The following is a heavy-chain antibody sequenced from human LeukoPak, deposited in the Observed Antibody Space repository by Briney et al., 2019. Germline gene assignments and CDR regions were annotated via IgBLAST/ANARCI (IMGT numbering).Heavy chain of an antibody. V-gene: IGHV3-23*01. Sequence: GGSLRLSCAASGFTFSTYAMSWVRQIPGKGLEWVSAISGSDDGTYYADSVKGRFTISRDNSKNTLYLQMNSLRAEDTAVYYCAKDLGYYDSSGYYGVDYWGQGTLVTVSS. CDR1: GFTFSTYA. CDR3: AKDLGYYDSSGYYGVDY. D-gene: IGHD3-22*01. CDR2: ISGSDDGT. J-gene: IGHJ4*02.